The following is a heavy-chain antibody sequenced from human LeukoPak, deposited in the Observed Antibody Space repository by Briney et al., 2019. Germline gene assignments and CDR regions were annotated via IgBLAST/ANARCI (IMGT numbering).Heavy chain of an antibody. Sequence: GGSLRLSCAASGFTFSSYAMSWVRQAPGKGLEWVSAISGSGFSTYHAESVKGRITISRDKSRNTLYLQMDSLRAEDTAIYYCAKDVQRDDSNSWYFFESWGQGTLVTVSS. CDR1: GFTFSSYA. CDR3: AKDVQRDDSNSWYFFES. J-gene: IGHJ4*02. D-gene: IGHD6-13*01. CDR2: ISGSGFST. V-gene: IGHV3-23*01.